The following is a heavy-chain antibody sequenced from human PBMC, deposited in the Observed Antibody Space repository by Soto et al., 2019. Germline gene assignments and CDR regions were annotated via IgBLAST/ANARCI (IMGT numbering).Heavy chain of an antibody. Sequence: QVQLQESGPGLVKPSETLSLTCTVSGGSVSSGSYYWSWIRQPPGKGLEWIGYIYYSGSTNYNPSLKSRVTISVDTSKNQFSLKLSSVTAADTAVYYCARFSSVQLEPDESVFDYWGQGTLVTVSS. CDR3: ARFSSVQLEPDESVFDY. D-gene: IGHD1-1*01. CDR2: IYYSGST. V-gene: IGHV4-61*01. CDR1: GGSVSSGSYY. J-gene: IGHJ4*02.